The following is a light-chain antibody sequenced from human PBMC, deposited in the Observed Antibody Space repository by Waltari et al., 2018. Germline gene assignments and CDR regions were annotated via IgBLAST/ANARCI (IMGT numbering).Light chain of an antibody. CDR3: SSYMDTTTLEL. CDR1: SSDIGSYNY. CDR2: DVT. Sequence: QSALTQPASVSGSPGQSITISCTGTSSDIGSYNYVSWYQQPPGKAPKLIIYDVTNRPSGVSNRFSGSKSGNTASLTISGLQAEDEADYYCSSYMDTTTLELFGGGTSLTVL. V-gene: IGLV2-14*03. J-gene: IGLJ2*01.